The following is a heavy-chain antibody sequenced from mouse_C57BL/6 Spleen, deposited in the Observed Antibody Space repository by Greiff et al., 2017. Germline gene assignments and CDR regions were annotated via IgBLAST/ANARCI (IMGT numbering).Heavy chain of an antibody. CDR1: GYTFTSYW. CDR3: ARPLLFDYAMDY. CDR2: IHPNSGST. J-gene: IGHJ4*01. D-gene: IGHD2-1*01. V-gene: IGHV1-64*01. Sequence: QVQLQQPGAELVKPGASVKLSCKASGYTFTSYWMTWVKQRPGHGLEWIGMIHPNSGSTNYNEKFKIKATLTVEKSSSTAYMQLSSLTSEDSAVYYCARPLLFDYAMDYWGQGTSVTGSS.